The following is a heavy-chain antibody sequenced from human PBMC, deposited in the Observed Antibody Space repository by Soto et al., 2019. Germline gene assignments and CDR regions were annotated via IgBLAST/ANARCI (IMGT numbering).Heavy chain of an antibody. CDR1: GGSINSGGYY. CDR3: ARGTVVTPIDY. J-gene: IGHJ4*02. Sequence: SETLSLTCTVSGGSINSGGYYWSWIRQHPGKGLEWIGYIYYSGSTYYNPSLKSRVTTSVDTSKNQFSLKLSSVTAADTAVYYCARGTVVTPIDYWGQGTLVTVSS. CDR2: IYYSGST. D-gene: IGHD2-21*02. V-gene: IGHV4-31*03.